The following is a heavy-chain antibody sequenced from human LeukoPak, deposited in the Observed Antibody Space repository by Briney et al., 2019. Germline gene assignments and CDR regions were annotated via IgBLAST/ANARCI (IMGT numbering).Heavy chain of an antibody. CDR3: ARIFRN. CDR1: GFTVSNNY. V-gene: IGHV3-66*01. J-gene: IGHJ4*02. CDR2: IYSGGTT. Sequence: GWSLRLSCAASGFTVSNNYMYWVRQAPGKGLEWVSVIYSGGTTYYADSVKGRFTISRDNSKNTLYLQMNSLRAEDTAVYYCARIFRNWGQGTLVTVFS. D-gene: IGHD2-15*01.